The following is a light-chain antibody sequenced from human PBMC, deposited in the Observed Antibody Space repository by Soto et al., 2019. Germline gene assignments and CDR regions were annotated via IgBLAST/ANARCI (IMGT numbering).Light chain of an antibody. Sequence: DIPMTQSPSSLSASVGDRVTITCRASQSISNYLNWYQQKPGIAPKLLIYGASGLQSGVPSRVSGSGYGTDFTLTISSLQPEDFATYYCQQSYSTPRTFGGGTKVEIK. CDR3: QQSYSTPRT. CDR2: GAS. CDR1: QSISNY. V-gene: IGKV1-39*01. J-gene: IGKJ4*01.